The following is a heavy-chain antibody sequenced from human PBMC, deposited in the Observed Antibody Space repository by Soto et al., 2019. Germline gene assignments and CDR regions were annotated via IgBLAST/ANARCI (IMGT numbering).Heavy chain of an antibody. V-gene: IGHV1-69*02. CDR3: ASGDILGGYNSGGGGSFDY. J-gene: IGHJ4*02. D-gene: IGHD5-12*01. Sequence: QVQLVQSGAEVKKPGSSVKVSCKASGGTFSSYTISWVRQAPGQGLEWMGRIIPILGIANYAQKFQGRVTITSDKSTSTAYMELRSLRSEDTAVYYCASGDILGGYNSGGGGSFDYWGQGTLVTVSS. CDR1: GGTFSSYT. CDR2: IIPILGIA.